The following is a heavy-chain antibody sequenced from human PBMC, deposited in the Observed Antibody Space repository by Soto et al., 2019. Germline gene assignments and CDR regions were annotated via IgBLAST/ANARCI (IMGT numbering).Heavy chain of an antibody. CDR3: ARDLSGNPGY. Sequence: QVKLLQSGAEVKKPGASVKVSGRASGYTFTTYVISWVRQPPGQGLEWMGWISAYNGNTNYAQKLQGRVTMTTDTSTSTAYMELRSLRSDDTAVYYCARDLSGNPGYWGQGTLVTVSS. CDR1: GYTFTTYV. CDR2: ISAYNGNT. D-gene: IGHD2-15*01. V-gene: IGHV1-18*01. J-gene: IGHJ4*02.